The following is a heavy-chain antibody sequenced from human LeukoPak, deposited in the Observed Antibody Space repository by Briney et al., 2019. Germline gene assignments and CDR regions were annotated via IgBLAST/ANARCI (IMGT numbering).Heavy chain of an antibody. D-gene: IGHD3-10*01. CDR3: ATDSPLRSVLWFGELLS. J-gene: IGHJ5*02. V-gene: IGHV1-69*05. Sequence: GASVKVSCKASGGTFSSYAISWVRQAPGQGLEWMGGIIPIFGTANYAQKFQGRVTITTDESTSTAYMELSSLRSEDTAVYYCATDSPLRSVLWFGELLSWGQGTLVTVSS. CDR2: IIPIFGTA. CDR1: GGTFSSYA.